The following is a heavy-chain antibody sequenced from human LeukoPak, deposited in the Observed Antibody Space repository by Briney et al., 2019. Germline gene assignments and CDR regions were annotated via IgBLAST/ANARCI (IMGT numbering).Heavy chain of an antibody. D-gene: IGHD2-2*01. J-gene: IGHJ4*02. CDR3: ARGYCSSTSCPFDY. CDR1: GGSISSGGYY. V-gene: IGHV4-31*03. Sequence: SQTLSLTCTVSGGSISSGGYYWSWIRQHPGKGLEWIGYIYYSGSTYYNPSLKSRVTISVDTSRNQFSLKLSSVTAADTAVYYCARGYCSSTSCPFDYWGQGTLVTVSS. CDR2: IYYSGST.